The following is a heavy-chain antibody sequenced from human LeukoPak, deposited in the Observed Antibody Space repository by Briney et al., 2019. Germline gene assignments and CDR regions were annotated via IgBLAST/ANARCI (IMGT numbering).Heavy chain of an antibody. V-gene: IGHV4-59*01. J-gene: IGHJ5*02. CDR2: IYYSGST. Sequence: PSETLSLTCTVSGDSMSSYYWSWIRQPPGKDLEWIGYIYYSGSTNYNPSLKSRVTISVDTSKNQFSLKLSSVTAADTAVYYCAREGNTYGSNWFDPWGQGTLVTVSS. D-gene: IGHD5-18*01. CDR3: AREGNTYGSNWFDP. CDR1: GDSMSSYY.